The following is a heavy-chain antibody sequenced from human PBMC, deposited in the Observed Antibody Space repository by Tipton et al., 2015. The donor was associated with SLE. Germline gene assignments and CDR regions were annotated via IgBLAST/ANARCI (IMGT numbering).Heavy chain of an antibody. CDR3: ARQYLPGSGPSFDS. V-gene: IGHV3-23*01. CDR1: GFAFSSYS. CDR2: LTGGGDT. D-gene: IGHD2/OR15-2a*01. J-gene: IGHJ4*02. Sequence: GSLRLSCAASGFAFSSYSMYWVRQAPGKGLEWVSTLTGGGDTVYSVSVRGRFTVSGDTPKNTVYLQLSSLRVEDTAVYYCARQYLPGSGPSFDSWGQGTLVTVSS.